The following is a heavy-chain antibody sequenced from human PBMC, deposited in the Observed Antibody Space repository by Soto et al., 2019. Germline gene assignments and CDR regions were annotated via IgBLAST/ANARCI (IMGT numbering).Heavy chain of an antibody. CDR1: GFPFSSYG. CDR2: IWYDGSNK. D-gene: IGHD5-12*01. V-gene: IGHV3-33*01. J-gene: IGHJ4*02. Sequence: GGSLRLSCASSGFPFSSYGMHWVRQAPGKGLEWVAVIWYDGSNKYYADSVKGRFTISRDNSKNTLYLQMNSLRAEDTAVYYCARAYSGYDAFDYWGQGTLVTVSS. CDR3: ARAYSGYDAFDY.